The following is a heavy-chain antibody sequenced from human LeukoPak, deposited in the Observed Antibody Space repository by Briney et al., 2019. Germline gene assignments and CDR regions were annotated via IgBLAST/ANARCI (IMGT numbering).Heavy chain of an antibody. J-gene: IGHJ4*02. V-gene: IGHV3-30-3*01. CDR1: GFTSRSYV. Sequence: TGGSLRLSCVVSGFTSRSYVMHWVRQAPGKGLEWVAVISDDGSSKDYSDSVRGRVTISRDNSKNTVYLEMNSLRAEDTAVYYCAREWELRLFDYWGQGTLVTASS. D-gene: IGHD1-26*01. CDR3: AREWELRLFDY. CDR2: ISDDGSSK.